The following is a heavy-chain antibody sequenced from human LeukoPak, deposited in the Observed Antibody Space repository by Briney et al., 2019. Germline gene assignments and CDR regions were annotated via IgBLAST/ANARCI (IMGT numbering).Heavy chain of an antibody. J-gene: IGHJ4*02. D-gene: IGHD3-3*01. Sequence: ASVKVSCKASGYTFTGYYMHWVRPAPGQGLEWMGWINPNSGGTNYAQKFQGRVTMTRDTSISTAYMELSRLRSDDTAVYYCASGLSFWSGYYNDYWGQGTLVTVSS. CDR2: INPNSGGT. CDR1: GYTFTGYY. CDR3: ASGLSFWSGYYNDY. V-gene: IGHV1-2*02.